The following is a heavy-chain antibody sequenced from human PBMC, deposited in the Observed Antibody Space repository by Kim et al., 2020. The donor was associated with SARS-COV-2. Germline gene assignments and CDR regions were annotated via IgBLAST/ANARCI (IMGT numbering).Heavy chain of an antibody. Sequence: GGSLRLSCAASGFTFSSYAMSWVRQAPGKGLEWVSAISGSGGSTYYADSVKGRFTISRDNSKNTLYLQMNSLRAEDTAVYYCAKSLPDYDFWSGYDPGTPNFDYWGQGTLVTVSS. V-gene: IGHV3-23*01. CDR1: GFTFSSYA. CDR3: AKSLPDYDFWSGYDPGTPNFDY. CDR2: ISGSGGST. D-gene: IGHD3-3*01. J-gene: IGHJ4*02.